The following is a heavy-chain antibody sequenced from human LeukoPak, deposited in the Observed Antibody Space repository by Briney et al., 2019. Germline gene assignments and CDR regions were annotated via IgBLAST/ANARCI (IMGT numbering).Heavy chain of an antibody. J-gene: IGHJ4*02. CDR3: ARDIGMVRGVIITNHFDY. CDR1: GFTFSDHY. Sequence: GGSLRLSCAASGFTFSDHYMSWIRQAPGKGLEWVSYISGSSYTVYADSVKGRFTISRDNAKSSLYLQMNSLRAEDTAVYYCARDIGMVRGVIITNHFDYWGQGTLVTVSS. V-gene: IGHV3-11*06. CDR2: ISGSSYT. D-gene: IGHD3-10*01.